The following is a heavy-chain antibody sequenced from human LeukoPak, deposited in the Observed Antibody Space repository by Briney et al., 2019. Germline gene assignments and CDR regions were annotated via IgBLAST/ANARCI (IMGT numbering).Heavy chain of an antibody. Sequence: GGSLRLSCAASGFTVSSNYMSWVRQAPGKGLEWVAVVSYDGSNKYYADSVKGRFTISRDNSKNTLYLQMNSLRAEDTAVYYCARDSSKYGSGTLDYWGQGTLVTVSS. V-gene: IGHV3-30-3*01. CDR2: VSYDGSNK. CDR3: ARDSSKYGSGTLDY. D-gene: IGHD3-10*01. J-gene: IGHJ4*02. CDR1: GFTVSSNY.